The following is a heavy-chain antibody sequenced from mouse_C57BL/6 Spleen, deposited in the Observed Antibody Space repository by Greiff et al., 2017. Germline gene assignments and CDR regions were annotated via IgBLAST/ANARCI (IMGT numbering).Heavy chain of an antibody. CDR1: GYTFTSYW. CDR2: IDPNSGGT. J-gene: IGHJ1*03. Sequence: QVQLQQPGAELVKPGASVKLSCKASGYTFTSYWMHWVKQRPGRGLEWIGRIDPNSGGTKYNEKFKGKATLTVDKPSSTAYMQLSSLTSEDSAVYYCAYYGSSYWYFDVWGTGTTVTVSS. V-gene: IGHV1-72*01. CDR3: AYYGSSYWYFDV. D-gene: IGHD1-1*01.